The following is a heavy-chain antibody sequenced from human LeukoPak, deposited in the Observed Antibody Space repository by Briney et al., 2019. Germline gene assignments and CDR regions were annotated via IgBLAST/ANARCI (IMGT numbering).Heavy chain of an antibody. CDR3: ARDPVTTIFGVVTTSYFDY. Sequence: GGSLRLSCAASGFTFSAFGMNWVRQAPGKGLEWVSTITKSGDSTYYVDSVKGRFTISRDNSKNTLYLQMNSLRAEDTAVYYCARDPVTTIFGVVTTSYFDYWGQGTLVTVSS. V-gene: IGHV3-23*01. CDR2: ITKSGDST. CDR1: GFTFSAFG. J-gene: IGHJ4*02. D-gene: IGHD3-3*01.